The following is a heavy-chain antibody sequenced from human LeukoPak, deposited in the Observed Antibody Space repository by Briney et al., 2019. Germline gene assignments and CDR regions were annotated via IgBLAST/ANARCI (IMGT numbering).Heavy chain of an antibody. CDR1: GVSISSSSYY. CDR2: IYYSGST. D-gene: IGHD6-13*01. CDR3: ASRNGPPFRSGGYSGY. J-gene: IGHJ4*02. Sequence: TASETLSLTCTVSGVSISSSSYYWGWIRQPPGKGLEWIGSIYYSGSTYYNPSLKSRVTISVDTSKNQFSLKLSSVTAADTAVYYCASRNGPPFRSGGYSGYWGQGTLVTVSS. V-gene: IGHV4-39*01.